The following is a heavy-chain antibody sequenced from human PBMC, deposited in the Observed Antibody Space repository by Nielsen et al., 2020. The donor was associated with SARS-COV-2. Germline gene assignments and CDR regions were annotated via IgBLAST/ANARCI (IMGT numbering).Heavy chain of an antibody. V-gene: IGHV3-7*03. CDR3: TRDQAVYYGLFEYYYYMDV. CDR2: VGQDGSEK. J-gene: IGHJ6*03. D-gene: IGHD3-10*01. CDR1: GFTFSDYF. Sequence: GESLKISCAASGFTFSDYFMTWVRQAPGKGLEWVANVGQDGSEKYYVDSVKGRFTISRDDSKSIAYLQMNSLKTEDTAVYYCTRDQAVYYGLFEYYYYMDVWGKGTTVTVSS.